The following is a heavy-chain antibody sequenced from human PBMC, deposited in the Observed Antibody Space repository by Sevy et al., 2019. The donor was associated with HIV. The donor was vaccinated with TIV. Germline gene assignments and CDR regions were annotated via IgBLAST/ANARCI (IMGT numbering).Heavy chain of an antibody. Sequence: GGSLRPSCEASGFTFRSYEMNWVRQAPGKGLEWVSYISSSGSIIYYADSVKGRFTISRDNAKNSLYMQMNSLRAEDTAVYYCARVDANYDKGFDPWGQGTLVTVSS. V-gene: IGHV3-48*03. CDR3: ARVDANYDKGFDP. CDR1: GFTFRSYE. D-gene: IGHD3-22*01. J-gene: IGHJ5*02. CDR2: ISSSGSII.